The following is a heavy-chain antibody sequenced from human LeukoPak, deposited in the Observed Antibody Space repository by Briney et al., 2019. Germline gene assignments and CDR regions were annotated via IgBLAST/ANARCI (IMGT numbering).Heavy chain of an antibody. J-gene: IGHJ4*02. CDR3: AREGSSWSIDY. Sequence: ASVKVSCEASGYTFTGYYMHWVRQAPGQGLEWMGRINPNSGGTNFAQNFQGRVAMTRDTSISTAYMELSRLRSDDTAVYYCAREGSSWSIDYRGQGTLVTVSS. CDR1: GYTFTGYY. CDR2: INPNSGGT. V-gene: IGHV1-2*06. D-gene: IGHD6-13*01.